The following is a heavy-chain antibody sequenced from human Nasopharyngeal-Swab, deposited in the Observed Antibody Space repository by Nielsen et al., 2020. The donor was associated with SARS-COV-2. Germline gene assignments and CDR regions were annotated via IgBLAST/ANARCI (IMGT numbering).Heavy chain of an antibody. CDR2: ISYDGSNK. V-gene: IGHV3-30*04. Sequence: GESLKISCATSGFTFKSFPMHWVRQAPGKGLEWVAVISYDGSNKYYADSVKGRFTISRDNSKNTLYLQMNSLRAEDTAVYYCARDGPSTYYYYGMDVWGQGTTVTVSS. D-gene: IGHD5/OR15-5a*01. CDR1: GFTFKSFP. J-gene: IGHJ6*02. CDR3: ARDGPSTYYYYGMDV.